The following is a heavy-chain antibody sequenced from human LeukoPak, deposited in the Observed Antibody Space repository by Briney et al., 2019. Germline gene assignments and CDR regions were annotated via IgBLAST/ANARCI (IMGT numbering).Heavy chain of an antibody. V-gene: IGHV3-21*01. J-gene: IGHJ4*02. D-gene: IGHD1-26*01. CDR3: ARATSNIVGATGVGFDY. Sequence: GGSVRLSCAASGPTFSRYSMNWVRQAPGKGLEWVSSVSGSSIYIHYADSLRGRFIISRDNARKSLYLQMNSLRAEDTAVYYCARATSNIVGATGVGFDYWGRGTLVTVAS. CDR1: GPTFSRYS. CDR2: VSGSSIYI.